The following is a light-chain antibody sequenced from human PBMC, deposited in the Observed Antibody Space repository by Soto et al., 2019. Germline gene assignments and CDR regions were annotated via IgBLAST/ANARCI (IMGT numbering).Light chain of an antibody. CDR1: QSIISY. CDR3: PQSYSSPRT. J-gene: IGKJ2*01. CDR2: AAS. V-gene: IGKV1-39*01. Sequence: DIQMTQSPSSLSASVGDRVTITCQSSQSIISYLNWYQQKAGKAPQLLIYAASSLQSGVPARFSGSGSGTDFILSISSLQPEDSAIYYCPQSYSSPRTFGQGTKLEI.